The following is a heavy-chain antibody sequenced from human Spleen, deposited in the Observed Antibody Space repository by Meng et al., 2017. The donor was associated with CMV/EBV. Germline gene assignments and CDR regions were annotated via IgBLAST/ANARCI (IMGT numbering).Heavy chain of an antibody. CDR3: ARDRSSHLDY. J-gene: IGHJ4*02. Sequence: SETLSLTCSVSGGSISGHYWTWIRHPPGKGLEWIGYIYYSGSTNYNPALKSRVTISVDTSKNQFSLKLSSVTAADTAVYYCARDRSSHLDYWGQGTLVTVSS. CDR1: GGSISGHY. D-gene: IGHD6-13*01. V-gene: IGHV4-59*11. CDR2: IYYSGST.